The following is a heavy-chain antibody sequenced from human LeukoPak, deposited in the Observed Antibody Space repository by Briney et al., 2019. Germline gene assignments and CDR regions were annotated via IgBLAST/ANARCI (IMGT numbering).Heavy chain of an antibody. CDR3: ARDFSNTGYSSGWYFVDYFDY. V-gene: IGHV3-48*03. Sequence: GGSLGLSCAASGFTFSSYEMNWVRQAPGKGLEWVSYISSSGSTIYYADSVKGRFTISRDNAKNSLYLQMNSLRAEDTAVYYCARDFSNTGYSSGWYFVDYFDYWGQGTLVTVSS. CDR2: ISSSGSTI. D-gene: IGHD6-19*01. CDR1: GFTFSSYE. J-gene: IGHJ4*02.